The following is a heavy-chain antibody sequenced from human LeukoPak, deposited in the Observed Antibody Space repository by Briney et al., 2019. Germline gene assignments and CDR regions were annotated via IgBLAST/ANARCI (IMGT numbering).Heavy chain of an antibody. CDR2: IYYSGST. CDR1: GVSISSYY. J-gene: IGHJ3*02. V-gene: IGHV4-59*08. CDR3: ARKGSVLDAFDI. Sequence: SETLSLTCTVSGVSISSYYWSWIRQPPGKGLEWIGYIYYSGSTYYNPSLKSRVTISVDASKNQFSLKLGSVTAADTAVYYCARKGSVLDAFDIWGQGTMVTVSS. D-gene: IGHD3-10*01.